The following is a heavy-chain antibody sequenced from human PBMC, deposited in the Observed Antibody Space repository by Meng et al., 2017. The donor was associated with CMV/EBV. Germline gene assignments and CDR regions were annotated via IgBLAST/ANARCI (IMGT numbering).Heavy chain of an antibody. Sequence: SETLSLTCTVSGGSISSSSYYWGWIRQPPGKGLEWIGSIYYSGSTYYHPSLKSRVTISVDTSKNHFSLKLRSGTAADTAVYYWARGKAGTIAAAGPTNYYVDYWGQGTLVTVSS. J-gene: IGHJ4*02. D-gene: IGHD6-13*01. CDR3: ARGKAGTIAAAGPTNYYVDY. CDR1: GGSISSSSYY. V-gene: IGHV4-39*07. CDR2: IYYSGST.